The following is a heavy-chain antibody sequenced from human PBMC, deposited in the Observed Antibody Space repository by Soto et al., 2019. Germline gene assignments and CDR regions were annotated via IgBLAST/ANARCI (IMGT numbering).Heavy chain of an antibody. CDR2: ISSSSSYI. V-gene: IGHV3-21*01. CDR1: GFTFSSYS. CDR3: ARVAVGTVYYYYYYMDV. Sequence: GGSLRLSCAASGFTFSSYSMNWVRQAPGKGLEWVSSISSSSSYIYYADSVKGRFTISRDNAKNSLYLQMNSLRADDTAVYYCARVAVGTVYYYYYYMDVWGKGTTVTVSS. J-gene: IGHJ6*03.